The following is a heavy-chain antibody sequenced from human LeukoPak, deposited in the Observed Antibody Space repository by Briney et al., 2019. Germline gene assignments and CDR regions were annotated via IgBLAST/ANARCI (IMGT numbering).Heavy chain of an antibody. Sequence: PSETLSLTCSVSGDSISSSSYYWGWIRQPPGKGLEWIGSIYYSGSTYYNPSLKSRVTISVDTSKNQFSLKLSSVTAADTAVYYCASQKDYDFWSGYPKSYYFDYWGQGTLVTVSS. V-gene: IGHV4-39*07. CDR2: IYYSGST. CDR1: GDSISSSSYY. D-gene: IGHD3-3*01. CDR3: ASQKDYDFWSGYPKSYYFDY. J-gene: IGHJ4*02.